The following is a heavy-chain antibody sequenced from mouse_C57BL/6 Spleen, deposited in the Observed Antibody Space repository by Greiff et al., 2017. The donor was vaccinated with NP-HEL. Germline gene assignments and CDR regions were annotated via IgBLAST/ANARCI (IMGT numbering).Heavy chain of an antibody. CDR3: ARDRGGYGKGTGY. D-gene: IGHD1-1*01. Sequence: DVKLVESGGGLVKPGGSLKLSCAASGFTFSSYAMSWVRQTPEKRLEWVATISDGGSYTYYPDNVKGRFTISRDNAKNNLYLQMSHLKSEDTAMYYCARDRGGYGKGTGYWGQGTTLTVSS. CDR2: ISDGGSYT. J-gene: IGHJ2*01. V-gene: IGHV5-4*01. CDR1: GFTFSSYA.